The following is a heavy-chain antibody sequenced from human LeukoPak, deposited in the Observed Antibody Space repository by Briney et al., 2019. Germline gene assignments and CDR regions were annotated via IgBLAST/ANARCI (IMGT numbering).Heavy chain of an antibody. D-gene: IGHD7-27*01. V-gene: IGHV4-39*01. J-gene: IGHJ6*03. CDR3: AAGDDYYYYYMDV. CDR2: IYYSGST. CDR1: GGSISSSSYY. Sequence: PSETLSLTCTVSGGSISSSSYYWGWIRQPPGKGLEWIGSIYYSGSTYYNPSLKSRVTISVDTSKNQFSLKLSPVTAADTAVYYCAAGDDYYYYYMDVWGKGTTVTVSS.